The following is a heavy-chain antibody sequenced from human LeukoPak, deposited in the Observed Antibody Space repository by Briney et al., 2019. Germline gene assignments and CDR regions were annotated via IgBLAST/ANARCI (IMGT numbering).Heavy chain of an antibody. D-gene: IGHD3-3*01. J-gene: IGHJ4*02. V-gene: IGHV4-4*07. Sequence: PSDTLSLTCTVSGGSISSYYWSWIRQPAGKGLEWIGRIYTSGSTNYNPSLKSRVTISVDTSKNQFSLKLSSVTAADTAVYYCARSRYDFWSGYFGFDYWGQGTLVTVSS. CDR1: GGSISSYY. CDR3: ARSRYDFWSGYFGFDY. CDR2: IYTSGST.